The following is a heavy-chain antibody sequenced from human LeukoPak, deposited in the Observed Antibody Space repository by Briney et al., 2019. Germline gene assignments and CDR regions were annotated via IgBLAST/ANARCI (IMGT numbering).Heavy chain of an antibody. D-gene: IGHD2-2*01. J-gene: IGHJ4*02. CDR2: IRYDGSNK. CDR3: AKDGSTSPGVGY. V-gene: IGHV3-30*02. CDR1: GFTFSSYG. Sequence: GGSLRLSCAASGFTFSSYGMHWVRQAPGKGLEWVAFIRYDGSNKYYADSVKGRFTISRDNSKNTLYLQMNSLRAEDTAVYYCAKDGSTSPGVGYWGQGTLVTVSS.